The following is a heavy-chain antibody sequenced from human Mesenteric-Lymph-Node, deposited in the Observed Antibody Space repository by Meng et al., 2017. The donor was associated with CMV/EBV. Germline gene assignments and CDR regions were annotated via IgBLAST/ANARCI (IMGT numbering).Heavy chain of an antibody. CDR2: IYYSGST. CDR1: GGSISSYY. Sequence: GSLRLSCTVSGGSISSYYWSWIRQPPGKGLEWIGYIYYSGSTNYNPSLKSRVTISVDTSKNQFSLKLSSVTPADTAVYYCASWWSGIAAPGWGQGTLVTVSS. J-gene: IGHJ4*02. CDR3: ASWWSGIAAPG. V-gene: IGHV4-59*01. D-gene: IGHD6-13*01.